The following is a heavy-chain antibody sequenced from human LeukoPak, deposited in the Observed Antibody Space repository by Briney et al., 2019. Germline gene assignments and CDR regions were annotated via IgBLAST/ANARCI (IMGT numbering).Heavy chain of an antibody. CDR3: ARTRYGSGSLSGNWFDP. CDR2: IYTSGST. J-gene: IGHJ5*02. CDR1: GGSISSGSYY. Sequence: SETLSLTCTVSGGSISSGSYYWSWTRQPAGKGLEWIGRIYTSGSTNYNPSLKSRVTISVDTSKNQFSLRLSSATAADTAVYYCARTRYGSGSLSGNWFDPWGQGTLVTVSS. D-gene: IGHD3-10*01. V-gene: IGHV4-61*02.